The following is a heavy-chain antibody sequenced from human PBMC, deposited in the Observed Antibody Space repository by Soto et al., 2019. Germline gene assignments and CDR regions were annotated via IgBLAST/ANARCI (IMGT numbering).Heavy chain of an antibody. V-gene: IGHV3-33*01. CDR3: ARGGAYYYDSSGYSPGDY. CDR2: IWYDGSKK. CDR1: GFTFSSYG. J-gene: IGHJ4*02. Sequence: QVQLVESGGGVVQPGRSLRLSCAASGFTFSSYGMHWVRQAPGKGLEWVAVIWYDGSKKYYADSVNGRFTISRDNSKNTLYLQMNSLRAEDTAVYYCARGGAYYYDSSGYSPGDYWGQGTLVTVSS. D-gene: IGHD3-22*01.